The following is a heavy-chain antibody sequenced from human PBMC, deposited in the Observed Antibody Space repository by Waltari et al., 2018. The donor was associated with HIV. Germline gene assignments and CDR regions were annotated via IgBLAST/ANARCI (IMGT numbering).Heavy chain of an antibody. CDR2: IYYTGST. Sequence: QVHLQESGPGLVKPSETLSLTCTVPGGSIGTYYWSWIRQPPGKGLEWIGYIYYTGSTHYNPSLKSRVNLSVDTSKNQFSLKLSSVIAADTAVYYCARGGTTKNGMDVWGQGTTVTVSS. V-gene: IGHV4-59*01. CDR1: GGSIGTYY. D-gene: IGHD1-7*01. J-gene: IGHJ6*02. CDR3: ARGGTTKNGMDV.